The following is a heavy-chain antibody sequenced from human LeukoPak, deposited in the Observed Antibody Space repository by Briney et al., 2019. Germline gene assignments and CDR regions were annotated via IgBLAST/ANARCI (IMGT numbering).Heavy chain of an antibody. V-gene: IGHV3-21*01. CDR2: ISSSSSYI. J-gene: IGHJ4*02. CDR3: ARDRSSSSHTPDY. D-gene: IGHD6-13*01. CDR1: GFTFSSYA. Sequence: GGSLRLSCAASGFTFSSYAMNWVRQAPGKGLEWVSSISSSSSYIYYADSVKGRFTIPRDNAKNSLYLQMNSLRAEDTAVYYCARDRSSSSHTPDYWGQGTLVTVSS.